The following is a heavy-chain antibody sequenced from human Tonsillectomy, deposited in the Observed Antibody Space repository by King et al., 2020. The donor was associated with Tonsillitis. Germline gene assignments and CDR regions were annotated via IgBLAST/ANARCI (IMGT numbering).Heavy chain of an antibody. V-gene: IGHV4-61*02. D-gene: IGHD3-10*01. CDR3: AREYYQYSFDP. Sequence: QLQESGPGLVKPSQTLSLTCTVSSGSISSGSYYWSWIRQPAGKGLEWIGRIYYNGRTNYNPSLKSRVTISIDTSKNQFSLNLSSVTAADTAVYYCAREYYQYSFDPWGQGTLVTVSS. CDR1: SGSISSGSYY. J-gene: IGHJ5*02. CDR2: IYYNGRT.